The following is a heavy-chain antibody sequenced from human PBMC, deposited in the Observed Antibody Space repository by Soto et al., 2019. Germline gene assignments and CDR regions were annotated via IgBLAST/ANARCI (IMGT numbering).Heavy chain of an antibody. V-gene: IGHV4-59*01. CDR3: ARCVSAAGMCYYGLDV. J-gene: IGHJ6*02. CDR2: ISYSGST. CDR1: GGSISSYS. D-gene: IGHD6-13*01. Sequence: SETLSLTGTVSGGSISSYSWSWIRQPPGKGLEWIGYISYSGSTNYNPSLKSRVSILVDTSKNQFSLKLSSVTAADTAVYYCARCVSAAGMCYYGLDVWGQGTTVTVSS.